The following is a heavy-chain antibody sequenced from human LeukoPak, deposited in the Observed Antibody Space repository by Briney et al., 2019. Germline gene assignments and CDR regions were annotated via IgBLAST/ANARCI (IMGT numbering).Heavy chain of an antibody. J-gene: IGHJ5*02. CDR1: GGSISSYY. D-gene: IGHD6-13*01. CDR3: ARVHSSWYVYWFDP. V-gene: IGHV4-59*01. CDR2: IYYSGST. Sequence: SETLSLTCTVSGGSISSYYWSWIRQPPGKGLEWIGYIYYSGSTNYNPSLKSRVTISVDTSKNQFSLKLSSVTAADTAVYYCARVHSSWYVYWFDPWGQGTLVTVSS.